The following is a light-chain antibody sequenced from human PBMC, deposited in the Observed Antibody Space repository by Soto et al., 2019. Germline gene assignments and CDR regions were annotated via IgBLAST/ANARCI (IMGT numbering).Light chain of an antibody. CDR1: QSDSSSY. CDR3: QQYGSSLTWT. J-gene: IGKJ1*01. CDR2: GAS. Sequence: EIVLTQSPGTLSLSPGERATLSCRASQSDSSSYLAWYQQKPGQAPRLLIYGASSRATGIPDRFSGSGSGTDFTLTISSLEPEDFAVYYCQQYGSSLTWTFGQGTKVDIK. V-gene: IGKV3-20*01.